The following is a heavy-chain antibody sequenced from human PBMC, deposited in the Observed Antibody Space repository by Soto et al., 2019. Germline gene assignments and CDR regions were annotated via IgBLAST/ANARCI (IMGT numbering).Heavy chain of an antibody. Sequence: EAQLVESGGGLIQPGGSLRLSCAASGFTVTAHYVAWVRQAPGRGLEWVSLIYSGGGKYYADSVKGRFTISRDTSEKTFYLQMNSLRSEDTAVYYCARSDPAYAYGLNVWGQGTTGTVSS. J-gene: IGHJ6*02. D-gene: IGHD3-10*01. V-gene: IGHV3-53*01. CDR1: GFTVTAHY. CDR2: IYSGGGK. CDR3: ARSDPAYAYGLNV.